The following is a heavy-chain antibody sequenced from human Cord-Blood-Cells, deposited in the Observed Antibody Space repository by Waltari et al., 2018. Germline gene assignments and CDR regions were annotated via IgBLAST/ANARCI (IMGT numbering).Heavy chain of an antibody. D-gene: IGHD1-26*01. V-gene: IGHV4-38-2*02. CDR3: ARDGASGVDWFDP. CDR2: IYHSGST. J-gene: IGHJ5*02. Sequence: QVHLQESGPGLVKPSETLSLTCAVSGYSISSGYYCGWIRQPPGKGLEWIGSIYHSGSTYYNPSLKSRVTISVDTSKNQFSLKLSSVTAADTAVYYCARDGASGVDWFDPWGQGTLVTVSS. CDR1: GYSISSGYY.